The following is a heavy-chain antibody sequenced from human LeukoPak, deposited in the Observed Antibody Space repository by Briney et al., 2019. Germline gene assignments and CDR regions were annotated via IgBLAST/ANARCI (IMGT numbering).Heavy chain of an antibody. V-gene: IGHV3-23*01. J-gene: IGHJ4*02. Sequence: PGGSLILSCAASGFTFSSYAMSWVRQAPGNGLEWVSAISGSGGSTYYADSVKGRFTISGDNSKNTLYLQMNSLRAEDTAVYYCAKVGYYYDSSGYYYFDYWGQGTLVTVSS. CDR2: ISGSGGST. CDR1: GFTFSSYA. CDR3: AKVGYYYDSSGYYYFDY. D-gene: IGHD3-22*01.